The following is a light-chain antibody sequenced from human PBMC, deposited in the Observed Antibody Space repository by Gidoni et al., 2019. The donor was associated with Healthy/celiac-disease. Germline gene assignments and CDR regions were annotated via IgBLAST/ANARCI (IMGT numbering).Light chain of an antibody. CDR2: DAS. CDR3: QQRSNWSRT. Sequence: ESVLTQSPATLSLSPGERATLSCRASQSVSSYLAWYQQKPGQAPRLLIYDASNRATGIPARFSGSGSGTDFTLTISSLEPEDFAVYYCQQRSNWSRTFGQGTKLEIK. V-gene: IGKV3-11*01. J-gene: IGKJ2*02. CDR1: QSVSSY.